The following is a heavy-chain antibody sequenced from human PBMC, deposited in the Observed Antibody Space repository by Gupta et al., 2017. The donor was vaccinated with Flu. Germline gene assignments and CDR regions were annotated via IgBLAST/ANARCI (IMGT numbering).Heavy chain of an antibody. CDR3: TRDPGWGAFDM. Sequence: FTFSSFWRNWVRQAPGKGREPVSMSKSRGDGVYYMDSVKGRFTVSRDNAKNSRIRKMNSLRAEDTAVYYCTRDPGWGAFDMWGQGTLVTISS. V-gene: IGHV3-7*01. CDR2: SKSRGDGV. D-gene: IGHD1-26*01. J-gene: IGHJ3*02. CDR1: FTFSSFW.